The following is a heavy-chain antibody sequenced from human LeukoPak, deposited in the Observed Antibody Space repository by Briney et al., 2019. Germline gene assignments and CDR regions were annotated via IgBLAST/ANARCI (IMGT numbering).Heavy chain of an antibody. D-gene: IGHD2-8*01. Sequence: GGSLRLSCAASGFSFTVYAMSCVRQAPGKGLEWISAMSGTGGYTYYADSVKGRFTIPRDNSKNTLSLQMPSLRADDTAIYYCAKNARRNGDWYFDLWGRGTLVTVSS. CDR3: AKNARRNGDWYFDL. V-gene: IGHV3-23*01. J-gene: IGHJ2*01. CDR2: MSGTGGYT. CDR1: GFSFTVYA.